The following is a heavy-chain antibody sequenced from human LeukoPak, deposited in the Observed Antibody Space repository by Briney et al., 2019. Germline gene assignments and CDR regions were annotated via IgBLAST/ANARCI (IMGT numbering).Heavy chain of an antibody. V-gene: IGHV3-30*04. D-gene: IGHD3-22*01. Sequence: PGGSLRLSCAASGFTFSGYAMHWVRQAPGKGLEWVAVISYDGSNKYYADSVKGRFTISRDNSKNTLYLQMNSLRAEDTAVYYCARVYYDSSGFDAFDIWGQGTMVTVSS. CDR3: ARVYYDSSGFDAFDI. J-gene: IGHJ3*02. CDR2: ISYDGSNK. CDR1: GFTFSGYA.